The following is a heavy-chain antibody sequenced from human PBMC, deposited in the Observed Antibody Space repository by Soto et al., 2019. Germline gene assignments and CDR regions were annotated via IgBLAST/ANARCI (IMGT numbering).Heavy chain of an antibody. J-gene: IGHJ4*03. Sequence: SSETLSLTCTVSGGSISSGGYYWSWIRQHPGKGLEWIGYIYYSGSTYYNPSLKSRVTVSVDTSKNQFSLKLSSVTAADTAVYYCARAGYCSGGSCYPGPFDYWGQGTTVTVSS. CDR2: IYYSGST. V-gene: IGHV4-31*03. CDR3: ARAGYCSGGSCYPGPFDY. CDR1: GGSISSGGYY. D-gene: IGHD2-15*01.